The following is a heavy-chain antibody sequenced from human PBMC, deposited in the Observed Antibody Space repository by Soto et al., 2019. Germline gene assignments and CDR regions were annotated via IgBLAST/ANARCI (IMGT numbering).Heavy chain of an antibody. Sequence: VSVQVFCKASGYTFNGYYILGVHQAPGQGLEWMGWIKPNSGGTNYPQKFQGRVTMTRDTSISTAYMELSRLRSDDTAVYYCARDGAGYSSSWPFDYWGQGTMVTVSS. CDR1: GYTFNGYY. CDR2: IKPNSGGT. D-gene: IGHD6-13*01. V-gene: IGHV1-2*02. J-gene: IGHJ4*02. CDR3: ARDGAGYSSSWPFDY.